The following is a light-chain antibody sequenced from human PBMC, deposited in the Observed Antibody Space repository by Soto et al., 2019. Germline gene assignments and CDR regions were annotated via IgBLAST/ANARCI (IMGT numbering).Light chain of an antibody. Sequence: QAVVTQEPSLTVSPGGTVTLTCGSSTGAVTSGHYPYWFQQKPGQAPRTLIYDTSNKHSWTPARFSGSLLGGKAALTLSGAQPEDEAEHYCLLSYSGGRPVVFGGGTKLTVL. CDR1: TGAVTSGHY. J-gene: IGLJ2*01. V-gene: IGLV7-46*01. CDR3: LLSYSGGRPVV. CDR2: DTS.